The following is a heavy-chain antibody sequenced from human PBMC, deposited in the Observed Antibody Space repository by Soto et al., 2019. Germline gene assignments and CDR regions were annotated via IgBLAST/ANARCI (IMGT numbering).Heavy chain of an antibody. Sequence: SETLSLTCTVSGGSMSNYCWCWIRQPAGKGLERIVRMYTIGSTDYNPSLKSRVTMSVDTSKNQFSLRLSYVTATDTAIYYCARGHCTTSSCYPSDCWGQGNLVTVSS. V-gene: IGHV4-4*07. CDR1: GGSMSNYC. J-gene: IGHJ4*02. CDR2: MYTIGST. D-gene: IGHD2-2*01. CDR3: ARGHCTTSSCYPSDC.